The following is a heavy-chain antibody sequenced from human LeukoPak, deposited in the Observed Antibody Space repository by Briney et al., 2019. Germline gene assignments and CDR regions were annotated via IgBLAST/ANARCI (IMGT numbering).Heavy chain of an antibody. D-gene: IGHD3-10*01. Sequence: PGGSLRLSCAASGFTFSSYAMSWVRQAPGKGLEWVSAISGSGGSTYYADSVKGRFTIYRDNSKNTLYLQMNSLRAEDTAVYYCAKPGWFGELSDYFDYWGQGTLVTVSS. J-gene: IGHJ4*02. V-gene: IGHV3-23*01. CDR3: AKPGWFGELSDYFDY. CDR2: ISGSGGST. CDR1: GFTFSSYA.